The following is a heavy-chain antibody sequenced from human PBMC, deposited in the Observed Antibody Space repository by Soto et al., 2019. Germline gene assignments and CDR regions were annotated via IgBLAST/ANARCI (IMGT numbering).Heavy chain of an antibody. CDR1: GFTFSSYG. D-gene: IGHD3-10*01. Sequence: QVQLVESGGGVVQPGRSLRLSCAASGFTFSSYGMHWVRQAPGKGLEWVAVISYDGSNKYYADSVKGRFTISRDNSKNTLYLQMNSLRAEDTAVYYCAKSFWVRGAKRTYYYYGMDVWGQGTTVTVSS. CDR2: ISYDGSNK. CDR3: AKSFWVRGAKRTYYYYGMDV. V-gene: IGHV3-30*18. J-gene: IGHJ6*02.